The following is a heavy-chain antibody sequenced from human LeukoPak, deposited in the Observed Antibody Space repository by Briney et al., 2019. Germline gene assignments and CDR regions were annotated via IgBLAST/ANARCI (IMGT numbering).Heavy chain of an antibody. CDR2: ISSSSSYI. CDR3: AKTPVVIKEYYFDY. J-gene: IGHJ4*02. Sequence: GGSLRLSCAASGFTFSSYSMNWVRQAPGKGLGWVSSISSSSSYIYYADSVKGRFTISRDNAKNSLYLQMNSLRAEDTAVYYCAKTPVVIKEYYFDYWGQGTLVTVSS. V-gene: IGHV3-21*01. CDR1: GFTFSSYS. D-gene: IGHD2-2*01.